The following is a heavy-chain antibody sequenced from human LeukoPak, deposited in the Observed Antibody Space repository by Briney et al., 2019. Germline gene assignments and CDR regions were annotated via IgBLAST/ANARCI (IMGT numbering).Heavy chain of an antibody. V-gene: IGHV3-74*01. CDR2: INPDGSTT. CDR1: GFTFSSSW. D-gene: IGHD3-10*01. CDR3: ARAGSFRFDL. J-gene: IGHJ5*02. Sequence: GSLSLSCAASGFTFSSSWMHWVRQAPGKGLVWVSRINPDGSTTHYGDSVQGRFTISRDNAKNTLYLQMNSLRAEDTAVYYCARAGSFRFDLWGQGILVTVSS.